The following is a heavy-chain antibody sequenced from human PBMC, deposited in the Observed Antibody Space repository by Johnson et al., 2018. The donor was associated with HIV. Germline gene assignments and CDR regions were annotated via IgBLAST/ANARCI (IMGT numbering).Heavy chain of an antibody. V-gene: IGHV3-15*01. CDR3: TTGLTIFGVVILDAFDI. J-gene: IGHJ3*02. Sequence: VQLVESGGGVVQPGRSLRLSCAASGFTFSIYAMHWVRQAPGKGLEWVGRIKSKNDGGTEDYAAPVKGRFTISRDDSKNTLYLQMNSLKTDDTAVYYCTTGLTIFGVVILDAFDIWG. CDR2: IKSKNDGGTE. CDR1: GFTFSIYA. D-gene: IGHD3-3*01.